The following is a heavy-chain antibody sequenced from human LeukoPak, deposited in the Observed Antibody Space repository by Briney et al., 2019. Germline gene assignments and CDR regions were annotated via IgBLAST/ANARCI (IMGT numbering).Heavy chain of an antibody. CDR1: GYTFTSYY. D-gene: IGHD2-2*01. Sequence: GASVKVSCKASGYTFTSYYMHWVRQAPGQGLEWMGWINPNSGGTNYAQKFQGRVTMTRDTSISTAYMELSRLRSDDTAVYYCARSEYQLRRQDAFDIWGQGTMVTVSS. CDR3: ARSEYQLRRQDAFDI. CDR2: INPNSGGT. V-gene: IGHV1-2*02. J-gene: IGHJ3*02.